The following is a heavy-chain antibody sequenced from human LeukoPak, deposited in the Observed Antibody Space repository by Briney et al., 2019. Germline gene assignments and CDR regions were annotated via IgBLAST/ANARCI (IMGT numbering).Heavy chain of an antibody. CDR1: GFTFSSYA. CDR2: ISGSGDRT. D-gene: IGHD6-19*01. V-gene: IGHV3-23*01. Sequence: AGGSLRLSCAASGFTFSSYAMSWVRQAAGKGLDWVSTISGSGDRTHYADSVKGRFIISRDSSKNTLFLQMNSLRAEDTAVYYCAKEGRSGWPYFDSWGQGTLVTVSS. J-gene: IGHJ4*02. CDR3: AKEGRSGWPYFDS.